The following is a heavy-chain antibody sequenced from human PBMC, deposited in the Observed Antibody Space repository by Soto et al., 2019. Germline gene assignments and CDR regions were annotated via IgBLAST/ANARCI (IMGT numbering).Heavy chain of an antibody. CDR1: GYIFTSYW. D-gene: IGHD2-2*01. J-gene: IGHJ5*01. CDR3: ARQADVNQRNLFDS. Sequence: GESPKISCKGSGYIFTSYWISWVRQMPGKGLEWMGRIDPSDSYTNYSPSFQGHVTISADKSISTAYLQWNSLKASDAAIYYCARQADVNQRNLFDSWGQGTLDIGSS. CDR2: IDPSDSYT. V-gene: IGHV5-10-1*01.